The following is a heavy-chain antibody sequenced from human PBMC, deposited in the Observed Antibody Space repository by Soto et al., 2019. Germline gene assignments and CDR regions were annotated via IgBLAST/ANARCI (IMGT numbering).Heavy chain of an antibody. CDR1: GFNFTDYV. CDR3: ARGVGATKGNWFDP. J-gene: IGHJ5*02. V-gene: IGHV3-30-3*01. Sequence: PGGSLRLSCVASGFNFTDYVIHWVRQAPGRGLEWVAFMSFDGANEFYAHFAKGRFTLSRDNSKHTLFLQMNSLRAEDTAVYYCARGVGATKGNWFDPWGQGTLVTVSS. CDR2: MSFDGANE. D-gene: IGHD1-26*01.